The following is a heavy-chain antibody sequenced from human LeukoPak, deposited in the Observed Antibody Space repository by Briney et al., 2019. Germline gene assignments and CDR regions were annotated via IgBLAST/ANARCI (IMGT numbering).Heavy chain of an antibody. J-gene: IGHJ5*02. Sequence: PGRSLRLSCAASGFTFSSYAMHWVRQAPGKGLEWVAAISYDGSNEYYADSVKGRFTISRDNSKNTLYLQMNSLRAEDTAVYYCAEDPHGLAVAGVGGNWFDPWGQGTLVTVSS. CDR2: ISYDGSNE. D-gene: IGHD6-19*01. CDR3: AEDPHGLAVAGVGGNWFDP. CDR1: GFTFSSYA. V-gene: IGHV3-30-3*01.